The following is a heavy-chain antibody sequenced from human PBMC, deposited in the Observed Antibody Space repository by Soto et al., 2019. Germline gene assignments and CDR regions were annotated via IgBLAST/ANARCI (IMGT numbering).Heavy chain of an antibody. CDR3: ARDNGREQYYDSSGYWYYFDY. V-gene: IGHV4-59*01. D-gene: IGHD3-22*01. J-gene: IGHJ4*02. Sequence: SETLSLTCTVSGDSISSYYWSWIRQSPGKGLEWIGYIYYSGSTNYNPSLKSRVTISVDTSKNQFSLKLSSVTAADTAVYYCARDNGREQYYDSSGYWYYFDYWGQGTLVTV. CDR1: GDSISSYY. CDR2: IYYSGST.